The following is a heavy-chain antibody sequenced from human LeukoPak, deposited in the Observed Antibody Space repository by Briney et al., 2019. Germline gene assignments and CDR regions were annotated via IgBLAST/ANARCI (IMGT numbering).Heavy chain of an antibody. CDR3: AKGTHYDSSGYYNPWDAFDI. V-gene: IGHV3-23*01. CDR1: GFTFSSYA. D-gene: IGHD3-22*01. CDR2: ISGSGGST. J-gene: IGHJ3*02. Sequence: GGSLRLSCAASGFTFSSYAMGWVRQAPGKGLEWVSAISGSGGSTYYADSVKGRFTISRDNSKNTLYLQMNSLRAEDTAVYYCAKGTHYDSSGYYNPWDAFDIWGQGTMVTVSS.